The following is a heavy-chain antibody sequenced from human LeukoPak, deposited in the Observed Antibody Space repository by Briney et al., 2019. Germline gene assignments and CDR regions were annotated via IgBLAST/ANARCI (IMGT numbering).Heavy chain of an antibody. CDR2: ISWNSGSI. CDR1: GFTFDDYA. CDR3: AKGSGSYPAVFDY. V-gene: IGHV3-9*01. D-gene: IGHD1-26*01. Sequence: GGSLRLSCAASGFTFDDYAMHWVRQAPGKGLEWVSGISWNSGSIGYADSVKGRFTISRDNAKNSLYLQMNSLRAEDTALYYCAKGSGSYPAVFDYWGQGTLVTVSS. J-gene: IGHJ4*02.